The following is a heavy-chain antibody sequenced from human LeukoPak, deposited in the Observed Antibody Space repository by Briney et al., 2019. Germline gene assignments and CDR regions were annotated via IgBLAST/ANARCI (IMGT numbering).Heavy chain of an antibody. J-gene: IGHJ4*02. D-gene: IGHD6-19*01. CDR2: IYYSGST. CDR3: AREYTLYRSGWFLDY. Sequence: SQTLSLTCTVSGGSISSGDYYWSWIRQPPGKGLEWIGYIYYSGSTYYNPSLKSRVTISVDTSRTQFSLNLSSVTAADTAVYYCAREYTLYRSGWFLDYWGQGTVVTVSS. CDR1: GGSISSGDYY. V-gene: IGHV4-30-4*01.